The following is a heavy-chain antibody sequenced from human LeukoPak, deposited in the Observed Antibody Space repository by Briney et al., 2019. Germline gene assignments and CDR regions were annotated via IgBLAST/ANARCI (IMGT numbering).Heavy chain of an antibody. J-gene: IGHJ4*02. CDR1: GFTFSSYA. Sequence: GGSLRLSCAASGFTFSSYAMSWVRQAPGKGLEWVSSIRSSGTAMFYADSVKGRFTISRDNAKNSLYLQMNSLRDEDTAVYYCASSGSYRFDYWGQGTLVTVSS. D-gene: IGHD1-26*01. CDR3: ASSGSYRFDY. V-gene: IGHV3-48*02. CDR2: IRSSGTAM.